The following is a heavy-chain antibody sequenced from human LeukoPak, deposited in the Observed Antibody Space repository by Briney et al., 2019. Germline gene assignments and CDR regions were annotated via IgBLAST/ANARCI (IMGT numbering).Heavy chain of an antibody. Sequence: ASVTVSCKPSGYTFTSYDINWVRQATAQGLAWMGWMNPNSGNTGYAQKFQGRVTMTRNTSISTAYMELSSLRSEDTAVYYCARGRQQWLAYAFDIWGQGTMVTVSS. CDR1: GYTFTSYD. CDR2: MNPNSGNT. V-gene: IGHV1-8*01. CDR3: ARGRQQWLAYAFDI. D-gene: IGHD6-19*01. J-gene: IGHJ3*02.